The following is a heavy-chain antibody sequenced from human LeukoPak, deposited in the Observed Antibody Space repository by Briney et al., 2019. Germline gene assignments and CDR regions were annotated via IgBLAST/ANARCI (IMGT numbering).Heavy chain of an antibody. CDR3: ARDQRGSSGPTDY. J-gene: IGHJ4*02. V-gene: IGHV1-2*02. Sequence: ASVKVSCKASGYTFTGYYMRWVRQAPGQGLEWMGWINPNSGGTNYAQKFQGRVTMTRDTSISTAYMELSRLRSDDTAVYYCARDQRGSSGPTDYWGQGTLVTVSS. CDR2: INPNSGGT. CDR1: GYTFTGYY. D-gene: IGHD6-19*01.